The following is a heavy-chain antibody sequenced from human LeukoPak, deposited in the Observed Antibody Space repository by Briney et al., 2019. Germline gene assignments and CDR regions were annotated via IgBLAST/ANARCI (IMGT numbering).Heavy chain of an antibody. Sequence: SETLSLTYTVSGGSISSYYWSWIRQPPGKGLEWIGYIYYSGSTNYNPSLKSRVTISVDTSKNQFSLKLRSVTAADTAVYYCARLYGNYQNYFDYWGQGTLVTVSS. V-gene: IGHV4-59*12. J-gene: IGHJ4*02. D-gene: IGHD1-7*01. CDR1: GGSISSYY. CDR2: IYYSGST. CDR3: ARLYGNYQNYFDY.